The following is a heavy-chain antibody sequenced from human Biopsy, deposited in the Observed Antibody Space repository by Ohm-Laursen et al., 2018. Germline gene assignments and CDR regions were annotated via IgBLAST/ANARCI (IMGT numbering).Heavy chain of an antibody. V-gene: IGHV4-34*08. CDR2: INQAGTT. CDR3: GNEVHGRDY. D-gene: IGHD2-15*01. Sequence: TLSLTWTVFGKTFSDYQWSWIRQPPRKGLEWIGQINQAGTTNYNPSLKSRVSISADASKYEFSLRLTSVTAADTAVYLCGNEVHGRDYWGLGAQVTVS. J-gene: IGHJ4*02. CDR1: GKTFSDYQ.